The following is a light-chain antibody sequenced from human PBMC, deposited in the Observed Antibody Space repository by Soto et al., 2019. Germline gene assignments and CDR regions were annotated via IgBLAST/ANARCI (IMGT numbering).Light chain of an antibody. Sequence: LTQPASVSGSPGQSITISCTGTSSDVGGYNYVSWYQQHPGKAPKLMIYEVSNRPSGVSNRFSGSKSGNTASLTISGLQAEDEADYYCTSYTSSSPYVFGTGTKVTLL. CDR1: SSDVGGYNY. J-gene: IGLJ1*01. CDR2: EVS. V-gene: IGLV2-14*01. CDR3: TSYTSSSPYV.